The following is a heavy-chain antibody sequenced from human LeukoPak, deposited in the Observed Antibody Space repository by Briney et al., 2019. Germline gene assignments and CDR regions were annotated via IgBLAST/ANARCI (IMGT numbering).Heavy chain of an antibody. Sequence: SVKVSCRASGGTFSSYAISWVRQAPGQGLEWMGGIIPIFGTANYAQKFQGRVTITADESTSTAYMELSSLRSEDTAVYYCARGMSSSSTYFDYWGQGTLVTVSS. V-gene: IGHV1-69*01. CDR2: IIPIFGTA. CDR3: ARGMSSSSTYFDY. J-gene: IGHJ4*02. CDR1: GGTFSSYA. D-gene: IGHD6-6*01.